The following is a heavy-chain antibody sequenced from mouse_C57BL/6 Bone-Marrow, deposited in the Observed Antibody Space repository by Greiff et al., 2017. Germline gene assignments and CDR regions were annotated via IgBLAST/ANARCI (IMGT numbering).Heavy chain of an antibody. CDR1: GYTFTSYD. CDR2: IYPRDGST. Sequence: VQLQQSGPELVKPGASVKLSCKASGYTFTSYDINWVKQRPGQGLEWIGWIYPRDGSTKYNEKFKGKATLTVDTSSSTAYMELHSLTSEDSAVYFWARDFYYDYDDYAMDYWGQGTSVTVSS. D-gene: IGHD2-4*01. CDR3: ARDFYYDYDDYAMDY. V-gene: IGHV1-85*01. J-gene: IGHJ4*01.